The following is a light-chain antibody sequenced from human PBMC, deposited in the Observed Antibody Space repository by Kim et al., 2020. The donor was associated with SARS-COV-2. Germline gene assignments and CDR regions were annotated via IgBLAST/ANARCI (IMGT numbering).Light chain of an antibody. CDR2: LNSDGSR. V-gene: IGLV4-69*01. Sequence: SSNLTGALSSGHSNYAIAWHQKQREMGPRYLMKLNSDGSRKKGDGIPDRFSGSSSGTERYLTISNLHSEDEADYYCQTWGSGSWLFGGGTQLTVL. CDR3: QTWGSGSWL. CDR1: SGHSNYA. J-gene: IGLJ3*02.